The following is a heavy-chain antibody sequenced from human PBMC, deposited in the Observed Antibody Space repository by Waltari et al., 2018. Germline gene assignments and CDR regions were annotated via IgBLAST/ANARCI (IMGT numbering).Heavy chain of an antibody. V-gene: IGHV3-48*04. CDR1: GFTFSSYS. CDR2: FSSSSSTI. CDR3: ARGAQLDAFDI. Sequence: EVQLVESGGGLVQPGGSLRLSCAASGFTFSSYSMNWVRQAPGKGLEWVSYFSSSSSTIYYADSVKGRFTISRDNAKNSLYLQMNSLGAEDTAVYYCARGAQLDAFDIWGQGTMVTVSS. J-gene: IGHJ3*02. D-gene: IGHD6-13*01.